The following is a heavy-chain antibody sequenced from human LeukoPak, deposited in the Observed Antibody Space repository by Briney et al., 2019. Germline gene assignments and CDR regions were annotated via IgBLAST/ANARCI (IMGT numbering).Heavy chain of an antibody. J-gene: IGHJ3*01. V-gene: IGHV4-39*01. CDR2: ISYTGST. Sequence: SETLSLTCTVSDDSISSISYYWGWIRQPPGMGLEWIGSISYTGSTYYNPSLKSRVTISVDTSKNQFSLRLSSVTAADTAVYYCARQGSGGRSFDVWGRGTMVTVSS. D-gene: IGHD1-26*01. CDR3: ARQGSGGRSFDV. CDR1: DDSISSISYY.